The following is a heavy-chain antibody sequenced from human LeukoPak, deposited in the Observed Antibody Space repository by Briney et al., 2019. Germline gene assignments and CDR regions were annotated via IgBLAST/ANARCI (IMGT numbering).Heavy chain of an antibody. CDR3: ARDQRNTVTLNWFDP. J-gene: IGHJ5*02. D-gene: IGHD4-17*01. Sequence: ASVKVSCKASGYTFTSYGISWVRQAPGQGLEWMGWISAYNGNTNYAQKLQGRVTMTTDTSTSTAYMELRSLRSDDTAVYYCARDQRNTVTLNWFDPWGQGTLVAVSS. CDR2: ISAYNGNT. V-gene: IGHV1-18*01. CDR1: GYTFTSYG.